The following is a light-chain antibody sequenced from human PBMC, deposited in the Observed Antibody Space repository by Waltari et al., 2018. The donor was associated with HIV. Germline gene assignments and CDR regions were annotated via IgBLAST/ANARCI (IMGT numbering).Light chain of an antibody. J-gene: IGLJ2*01. Sequence: QAVVTQEPSLTVSPGGTVTLTCSSSSGPVTSGHYPYWFQQKPGQAPRTLIYDTSSRHSWPPTRFSGSLLGGKAALTLSGAQPEDEAEYYCLLSYAGSRPVIFGGGTQLTVL. CDR3: LLSYAGSRPVI. CDR1: SGPVTSGHY. CDR2: DTS. V-gene: IGLV7-46*01.